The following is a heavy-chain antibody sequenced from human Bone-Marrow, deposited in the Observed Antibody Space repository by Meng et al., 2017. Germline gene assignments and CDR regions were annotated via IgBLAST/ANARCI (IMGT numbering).Heavy chain of an antibody. CDR1: GGTFSSYT. CDR2: IIPILGIA. D-gene: IGHD3-22*01. J-gene: IGHJ4*02. Sequence: SVKVSCKASGGTFSSYTISWVRQAPGQGLERMGRIIPILGIANYAQKFQGRVTITADKSTSTAYMELSSLRSGDTAVYYCAREGYYYDIDYWGQGTLVTVSS. CDR3: AREGYYYDIDY. V-gene: IGHV1-69*02.